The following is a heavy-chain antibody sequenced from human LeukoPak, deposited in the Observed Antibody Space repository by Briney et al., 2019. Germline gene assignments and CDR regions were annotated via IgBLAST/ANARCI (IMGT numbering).Heavy chain of an antibody. Sequence: WASVKVSCKASGYTFTSYGISWVRQAPGQGLKCMGWISAYNGNTNYAQKLQGRVTMTTDTSTSTAYMELRSLRSDDTAVYYCARGEMTTVTLAFDPWGQGTLVTVSS. J-gene: IGHJ5*02. V-gene: IGHV1-18*01. CDR2: ISAYNGNT. CDR1: GYTFTSYG. D-gene: IGHD4-17*01. CDR3: ARGEMTTVTLAFDP.